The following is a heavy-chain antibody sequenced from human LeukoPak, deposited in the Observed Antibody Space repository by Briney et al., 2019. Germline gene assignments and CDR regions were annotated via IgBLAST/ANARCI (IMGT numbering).Heavy chain of an antibody. CDR1: GGTFSSYA. CDR3: ARSRGGFGELFRWFDP. Sequence: SVEVSCKASGGTFSSYAISWVRQAPGQGLEWMGGIIPIFGTANYAQKFQGRVTITTDESTSTAYMELSSLRSEDTAVYYCARSRGGFGELFRWFDPWGQGTLVTVSS. CDR2: IIPIFGTA. V-gene: IGHV1-69*05. D-gene: IGHD3-10*01. J-gene: IGHJ5*02.